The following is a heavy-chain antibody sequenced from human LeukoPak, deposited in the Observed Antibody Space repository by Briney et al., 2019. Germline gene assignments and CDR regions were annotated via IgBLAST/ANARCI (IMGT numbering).Heavy chain of an antibody. CDR2: IFYSGST. V-gene: IGHV4-34*12. Sequence: SETLSLTCAVYGGSFSGYYWSWIRQPPGKGLEWIGNIFYSGSTYYNPSLKSRVTVSVDTSKNQFSLKLRSVTAADTAVYYCARDPTSTSSTDFWGQGTLVTVSS. J-gene: IGHJ4*02. CDR1: GGSFSGYY. CDR3: ARDPTSTSSTDF. D-gene: IGHD6-6*01.